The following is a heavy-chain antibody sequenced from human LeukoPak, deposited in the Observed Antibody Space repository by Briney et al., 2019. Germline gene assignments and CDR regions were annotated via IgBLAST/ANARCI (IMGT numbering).Heavy chain of an antibody. CDR2: IIPIFGTA. Sequence: SVKVSCKASGGTFSSYAISWVRQAPGQGLEWMGGIIPIFGTANYAQKFQGRVTVTADESTSTAYMELSSLRSEDTAVYYCATGTGYCSSTSCYYYYYYMDVWGTGTTVTVSS. J-gene: IGHJ6*03. CDR1: GGTFSSYA. CDR3: ATGTGYCSSTSCYYYYYYMDV. V-gene: IGHV1-69*13. D-gene: IGHD2-2*01.